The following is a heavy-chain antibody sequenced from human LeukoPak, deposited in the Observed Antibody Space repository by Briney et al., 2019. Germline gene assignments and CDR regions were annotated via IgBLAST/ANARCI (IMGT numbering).Heavy chain of an antibody. D-gene: IGHD3-3*01. J-gene: IGHJ4*02. CDR3: ARGWSAISFYFQC. CDR1: GFTFNNYA. Sequence: GGSLRLSCAAPGFTFNNYAMSWVRLVPGKGPEWVSSITGSGDGTYYADSVKGRFTISRDTSQNTLFLQMNSLRDDDTAVYYCARGWSAISFYFQCWGQGTPVTVSS. V-gene: IGHV3-23*01. CDR2: ITGSGDGT.